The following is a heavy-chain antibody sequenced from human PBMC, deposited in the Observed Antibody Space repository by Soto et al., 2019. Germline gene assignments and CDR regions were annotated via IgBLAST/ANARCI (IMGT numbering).Heavy chain of an antibody. CDR3: AKDLEFGYCSSTSCYTAPGDY. CDR2: ISYDGSNK. V-gene: IGHV3-30*18. CDR1: GFTFSSYG. D-gene: IGHD2-2*02. J-gene: IGHJ4*02. Sequence: PGRSLRLSCAASGFTFSSYGMHWVRQAPGKGLEWVAVISYDGSNKYYADSVKGRFTISRDNSKNTLYLQMNSLRAEDTAVYYCAKDLEFGYCSSTSCYTAPGDYWGQGTLVTVSS.